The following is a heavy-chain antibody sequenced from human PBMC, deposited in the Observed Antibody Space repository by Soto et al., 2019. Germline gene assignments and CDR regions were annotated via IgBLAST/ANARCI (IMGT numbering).Heavy chain of an antibody. D-gene: IGHD2-2*01. Sequence: PSETLSLTCTVSGGSITSSKHYWSWIRQHPVKGLERIGYIDISGFTHSNPSLKSRVSMSIDTSKNEFSLKLSSVTAADTAVYYCARVPGRWGQGTLVTVSS. J-gene: IGHJ4*02. CDR1: GGSITSSKHY. CDR2: IDISGFT. CDR3: ARVPGR. V-gene: IGHV4-30-4*08.